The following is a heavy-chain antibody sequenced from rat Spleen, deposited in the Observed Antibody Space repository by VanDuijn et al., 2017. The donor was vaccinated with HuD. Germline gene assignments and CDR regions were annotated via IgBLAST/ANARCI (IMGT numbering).Heavy chain of an antibody. CDR3: ATYGGFIDY. D-gene: IGHD1-11*01. CDR2: INYDGSST. J-gene: IGHJ2*01. CDR1: GFTFSNYG. V-gene: IGHV5-29*01. Sequence: EVQLVESGGGLVQPGRSLKLSCAASGFTFSNYGMAWVRQAPTKGLEWVATINYDGSSTHYRDSVKGRFTISRDNAKSTLSLQMDRLRSEDTATYYCATYGGFIDYWGQGVVVTVSS.